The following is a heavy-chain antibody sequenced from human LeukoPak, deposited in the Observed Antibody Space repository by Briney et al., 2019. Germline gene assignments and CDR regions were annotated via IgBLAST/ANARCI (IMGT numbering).Heavy chain of an antibody. CDR2: IYPGDSDT. CDR3: ARHRRIAAAGTYYYYMDV. J-gene: IGHJ6*03. D-gene: IGHD6-13*01. Sequence: GESLMISCQGSGYSFTSYWIGWVRQLPGKGLEWMGIIYPGDSDTRYSPSFQGQVTISADKSISTAYLQWSSLKASDTAMYYCARHRRIAAAGTYYYYMDVWGKGTTVTVSS. V-gene: IGHV5-51*01. CDR1: GYSFTSYW.